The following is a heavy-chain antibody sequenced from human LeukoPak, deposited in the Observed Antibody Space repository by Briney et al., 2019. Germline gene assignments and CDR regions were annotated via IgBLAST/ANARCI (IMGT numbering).Heavy chain of an antibody. D-gene: IGHD3-22*01. CDR2: IYYSGST. V-gene: IGHV4-61*08. J-gene: IGHJ4*02. Sequence: PSQTLSLTCTVSGGSISSGDYYWSWIRQPPGKGLEWIGYIYYSGSTSYNPSLKSRVTISLDTSKNQFSLKLSSVTAAADTAVYYCARDRGSSGWFYFDSWGQGTLVTVSS. CDR1: GGSISSGDYY. CDR3: ARDRGSSGWFYFDS.